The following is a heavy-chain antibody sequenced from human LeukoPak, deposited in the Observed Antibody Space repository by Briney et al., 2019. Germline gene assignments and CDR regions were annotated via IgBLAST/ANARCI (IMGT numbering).Heavy chain of an antibody. CDR1: GGTFSSYA. CDR2: IIPIFGTA. D-gene: IGHD3-10*01. V-gene: IGHV1-69*13. CDR3: ARALNYYGSGSYYNPFDY. Sequence: SVKVSCKASGGTFSSYAISWVRQAPGQGLEWMGGIIPIFGTANYAQKFQGRVTITADESTSTAYTELSSLRSEDTAVYYCARALNYYGSGSYYNPFDYWGQGTLVTVSS. J-gene: IGHJ4*02.